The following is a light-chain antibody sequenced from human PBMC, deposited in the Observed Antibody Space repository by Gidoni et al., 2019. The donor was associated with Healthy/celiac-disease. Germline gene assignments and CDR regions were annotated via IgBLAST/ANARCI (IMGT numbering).Light chain of an antibody. CDR3: MQALQTPWT. J-gene: IGKJ1*01. Sequence: DIVMTQSPLSLPVTPGEPASISCRSSQSLLHSNGYNDLDLYLQKLGQSPQLLIYLGSNRASGVPDRFSGSGSGTDFTLKISRVESEDVGVYYCMQALQTPWTFGQGTKVEIK. CDR1: QSLLHSNGYND. CDR2: LGS. V-gene: IGKV2-28*01.